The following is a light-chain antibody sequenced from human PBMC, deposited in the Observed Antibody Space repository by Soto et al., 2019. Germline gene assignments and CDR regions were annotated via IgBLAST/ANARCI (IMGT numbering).Light chain of an antibody. CDR1: QSIYSS. Sequence: DLQMTQSPSSLSASVGDRVTITCRASQSIYSSLNWYHQKSGKAPKLLIYAASNLQSGVPSRFSGSGSGTDFTLSISSLQPEDFATYYCQQSYSAPYTFGQGTKLEI. CDR3: QQSYSAPYT. CDR2: AAS. V-gene: IGKV1-39*01. J-gene: IGKJ2*01.